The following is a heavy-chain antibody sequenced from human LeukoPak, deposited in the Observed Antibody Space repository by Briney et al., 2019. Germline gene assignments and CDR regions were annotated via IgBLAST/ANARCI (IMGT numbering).Heavy chain of an antibody. V-gene: IGHV3-30*18. Sequence: GGSLRLSCAASGFTFSSYGMHWVRQAPGKGLEWVAVISYDGSNKYYADSVKGRFTISRDNSKNTLYLQMNSLRAEDTAVYYCAKVGDLHSFVYGGQGPLVTVSS. CDR1: GFTFSSYG. J-gene: IGHJ4*02. CDR3: AKVGDLHSFVY. CDR2: ISYDGSNK. D-gene: IGHD3-10*01.